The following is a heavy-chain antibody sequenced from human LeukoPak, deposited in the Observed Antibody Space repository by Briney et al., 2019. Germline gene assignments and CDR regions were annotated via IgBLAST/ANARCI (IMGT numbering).Heavy chain of an antibody. J-gene: IGHJ4*02. CDR2: VNLQGST. CDR3: AREGGPYRPLDY. Sequence: SETLSLTCGVSGGSISNTNWWTWVRPPPGKGLEWLGEVNLQGSTNYNPSLKSRVAISVDKSENHISLKLTSVTAADTAVYYCAREGGPYRPLDYSGQGTLVTVAS. CDR1: GGSISNTNW. V-gene: IGHV4-4*02.